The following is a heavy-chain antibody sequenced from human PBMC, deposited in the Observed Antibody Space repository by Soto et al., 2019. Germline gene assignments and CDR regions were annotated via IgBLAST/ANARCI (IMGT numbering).Heavy chain of an antibody. V-gene: IGHV6-1*01. J-gene: IGHJ6*02. D-gene: IGHD5-18*01. CDR2: TYYRSKWYN. CDR1: GDGVSSNSAA. CDR3: ARDRIQLWFRSYYYYGMDV. Sequence: SQTLSLTCAISGDGVSSNSAAWNWIRQSPSRGLEWLGRTYYRSKWYNDYAVSVKSRITINPDTSKNQFSLQLNSVTPEDTAVYYCARDRIQLWFRSYYYYGMDVWGQGTTVTVSS.